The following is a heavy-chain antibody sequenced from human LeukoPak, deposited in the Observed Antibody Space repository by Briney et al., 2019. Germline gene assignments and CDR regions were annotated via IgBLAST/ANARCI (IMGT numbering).Heavy chain of an antibody. CDR1: GGSVSSGSYY. Sequence: SETLSLTCTVSGGSVSSGSYYWRWIRQPPGKGLEWIGYIYYSGNTNYNPSLKSRVTISVDTSKHQFSLKLRSGPAADTAVYYCARDIGSTGYSSSWFPSFDYWGQGTLVTVSP. D-gene: IGHD6-13*01. CDR3: ARDIGSTGYSSSWFPSFDY. CDR2: IYYSGNT. V-gene: IGHV4-61*01. J-gene: IGHJ4*02.